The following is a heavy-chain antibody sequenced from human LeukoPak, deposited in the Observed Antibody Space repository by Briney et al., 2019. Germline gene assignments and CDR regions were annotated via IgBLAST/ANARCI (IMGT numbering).Heavy chain of an antibody. CDR3: ARDSGYAWGSFDY. D-gene: IGHD5-12*01. CDR1: GGSISSYY. CDR2: IYYSGST. V-gene: IGHV4-59*01. Sequence: PSETLSLTCTVSGGSISSYYWSWIRQPPGKGLEWIGYIYYSGSTNYNPSLKSRVTISVDTSKNQFSLKLSSVTAADTAVYYCARDSGYAWGSFDYWGQGTLVTVSS. J-gene: IGHJ4*02.